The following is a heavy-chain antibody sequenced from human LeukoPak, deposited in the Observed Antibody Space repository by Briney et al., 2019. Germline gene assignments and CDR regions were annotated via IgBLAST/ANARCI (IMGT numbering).Heavy chain of an antibody. CDR1: GFTFRSYG. Sequence: GGSLRLSCAASGFTFRSYGMDWVRQAPGKGLEWVAYIQDDGSNKQYADSVNGRFSISRDSSKNILYQQMNSLRSEDTAVYYCARGGIEVVADAEYFQHWGQGTLVTVSS. CDR2: IQDDGSNK. D-gene: IGHD3-22*01. CDR3: ARGGIEVVADAEYFQH. V-gene: IGHV3-30*02. J-gene: IGHJ1*01.